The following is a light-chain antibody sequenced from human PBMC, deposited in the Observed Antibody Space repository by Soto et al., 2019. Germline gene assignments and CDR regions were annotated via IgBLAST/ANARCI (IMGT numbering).Light chain of an antibody. V-gene: IGKV1-5*01. Sequence: DIQMTQSPSTLSASVGDRVTITCRASQSISSWLAWYQQKPGKAPKLLIYDASSLESGVPSRFSGSGSGTEFTLTISSLQPDDFATYYYQQYNSSSRGYTFGQGTKLEIK. CDR2: DAS. CDR3: QQYNSSSRGYT. J-gene: IGKJ2*01. CDR1: QSISSW.